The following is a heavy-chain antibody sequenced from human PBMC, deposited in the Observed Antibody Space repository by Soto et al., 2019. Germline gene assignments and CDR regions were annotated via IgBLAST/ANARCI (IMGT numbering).Heavy chain of an antibody. CDR1: GFTFSSYS. Sequence: EVQLVESGGGLVQPGGSLRLSCAASGFTFSSYSMNWVRQALGKGLEWVSYISSSSSTIYYADSVKGRFTISRGNTKNSLYLKMKSLRDEDTAVYYCARDDRAGYFQHWGQGTLVTVSS. CDR2: ISSSSSTI. J-gene: IGHJ1*01. V-gene: IGHV3-48*02. CDR3: ARDDRAGYFQH.